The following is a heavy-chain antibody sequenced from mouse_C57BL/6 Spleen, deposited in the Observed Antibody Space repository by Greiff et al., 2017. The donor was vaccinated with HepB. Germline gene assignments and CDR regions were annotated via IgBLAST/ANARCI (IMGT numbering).Heavy chain of an antibody. CDR3: ARDRYDYDGFDY. D-gene: IGHD2-4*01. V-gene: IGHV1-64*01. J-gene: IGHJ2*01. Sequence: QVQLQQPGAELVKPGASVKLSCKASGYTFTSYWMHWVKQRPGQGLEWIGMIHPNSGSTNYYEKFKSKATLTVDKSSSTAYMQLSSLTSEDSAVYYCARDRYDYDGFDYWGQGTTLTVSS. CDR2: IHPNSGST. CDR1: GYTFTSYW.